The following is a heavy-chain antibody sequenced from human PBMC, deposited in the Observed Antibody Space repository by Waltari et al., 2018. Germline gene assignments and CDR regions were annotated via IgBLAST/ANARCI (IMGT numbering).Heavy chain of an antibody. J-gene: IGHJ4*02. CDR2: IYSGGST. CDR3: AKDARSSSWFFDY. D-gene: IGHD6-13*01. CDR1: GYSISSGYY. V-gene: IGHV3-23*03. Sequence: VQLQESGPGLVKPSETLSLTCAVSGYSISSGYYWGWIRQPPGKGLEWVSVIYSGGSTYYADSVKGRFTISRDNSKNTLYLQMNSLRAEDTAVYYCAKDARSSSWFFDYWGQGTLVTVSS.